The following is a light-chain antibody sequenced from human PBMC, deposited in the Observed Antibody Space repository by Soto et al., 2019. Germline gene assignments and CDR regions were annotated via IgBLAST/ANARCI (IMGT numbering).Light chain of an antibody. CDR1: SSDVGSYNL. J-gene: IGLJ2*01. CDR3: CSYAGSSTSV. V-gene: IGLV2-23*01. CDR2: EGS. Sequence: QSALTQPASVSGSPGQSITISCTGTSSDVGSYNLVSWYQQHPGKAPKLMIYEGSKRPSGVSNRFSGSKSGNTASLTNSGLQAEDEADYYCCSYAGSSTSVFGGGTNHTVL.